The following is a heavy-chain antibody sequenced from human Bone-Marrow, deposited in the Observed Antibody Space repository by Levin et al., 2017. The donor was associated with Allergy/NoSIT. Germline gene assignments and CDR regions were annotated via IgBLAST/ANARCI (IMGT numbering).Heavy chain of an antibody. D-gene: IGHD6-25*01. Sequence: GGSLRLSCAASGFIFSTYGLYWVRQSPGKGLEWVAVIWYDGSKTFYADSVKGRFTISRDNSKNTLYLQMNRLRVEDTALYYCARSREVDTTAAPDYWGQGTLVTVSS. CDR3: ARSREVDTTAAPDY. V-gene: IGHV3-33*08. CDR1: GFIFSTYG. CDR2: IWYDGSKT. J-gene: IGHJ4*02.